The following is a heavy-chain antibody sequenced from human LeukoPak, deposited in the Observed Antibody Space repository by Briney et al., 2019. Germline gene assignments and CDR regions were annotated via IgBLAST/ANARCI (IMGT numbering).Heavy chain of an antibody. Sequence: PSETLSLTCAVYGGSFSGYYWSWIRQPPGKGLEWIGEINHSGSTNYNPSLESRVTISVDTSKNQFSLKLSSVTAADTAVYYCARISSSWYFDYWGQGTLVTVSS. D-gene: IGHD6-13*01. CDR1: GGSFSGYY. CDR2: INHSGST. J-gene: IGHJ4*02. CDR3: ARISSSWYFDY. V-gene: IGHV4-34*01.